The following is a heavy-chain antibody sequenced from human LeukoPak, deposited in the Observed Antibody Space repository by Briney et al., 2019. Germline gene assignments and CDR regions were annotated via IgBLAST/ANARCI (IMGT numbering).Heavy chain of an antibody. Sequence: GGSLRLSCAASGFTVSSNYMSWVRQAPGKGLEWVSVIYSGGSTYYADSVKGRFTISRDNSKNTLYLQMNSLRAEDTAVYYCARVTPGWAFDIWGQGTMVTVSS. V-gene: IGHV3-66*01. CDR2: IYSGGST. D-gene: IGHD4-23*01. J-gene: IGHJ3*02. CDR3: ARVTPGWAFDI. CDR1: GFTVSSNY.